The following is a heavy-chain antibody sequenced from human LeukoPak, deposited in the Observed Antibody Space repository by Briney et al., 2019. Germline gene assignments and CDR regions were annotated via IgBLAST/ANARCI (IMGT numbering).Heavy chain of an antibody. D-gene: IGHD2-2*02. J-gene: IGHJ4*02. CDR3: ASPDCSSTSCYKGGFDY. V-gene: IGHV3-30-3*01. Sequence: PGGSLRLPCAASGFTFGSYAMHWVRQAPGKGLEWVAVISYDGSNKYYADSVKGRFTISRDNSKNTLYLQMNSLRAEDTAVYYCASPDCSSTSCYKGGFDYWGQGTLVTVSS. CDR1: GFTFGSYA. CDR2: ISYDGSNK.